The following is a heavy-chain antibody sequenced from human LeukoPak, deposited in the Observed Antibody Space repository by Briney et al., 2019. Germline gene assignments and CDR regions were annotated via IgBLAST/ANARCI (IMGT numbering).Heavy chain of an antibody. Sequence: SVKVSCKASGGTFSSYAISWVRQAPGQGLERMGGIIPIFGTANYAQKFQGRVTITTDESTSTAYMQLSSLGSEDTAVYYCARTQRGRDDFWSGDLDYWGQGTLVTVSS. CDR2: IIPIFGTA. V-gene: IGHV1-69*05. CDR3: ARTQRGRDDFWSGDLDY. D-gene: IGHD3-3*01. CDR1: GGTFSSYA. J-gene: IGHJ4*02.